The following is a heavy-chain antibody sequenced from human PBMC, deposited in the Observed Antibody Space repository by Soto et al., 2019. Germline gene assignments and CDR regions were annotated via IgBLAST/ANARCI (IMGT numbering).Heavy chain of an antibody. CDR1: GGTFSSYA. D-gene: IGHD2-15*01. CDR3: ASLGLLQLDWFDP. V-gene: IGHV3-23*01. CDR2: ISGSGGST. Sequence: GGSLRLSCAASGGTFSSYAMSWVRQAPGKGLEWVSAISGSGGSTYYADSVKGRFTISRDNSKNTLYLQMNSLRAEDTAVYYCASLGLLQLDWFDPWGQGTLVTVSS. J-gene: IGHJ5*02.